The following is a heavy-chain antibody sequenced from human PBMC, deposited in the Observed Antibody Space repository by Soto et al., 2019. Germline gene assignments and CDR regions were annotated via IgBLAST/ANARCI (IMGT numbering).Heavy chain of an antibody. CDR3: ARARERALTGTTVLGY. CDR1: GYTFTSYD. D-gene: IGHD1-7*01. CDR2: MNPNSGNT. J-gene: IGHJ4*02. V-gene: IGHV1-8*01. Sequence: QVQLVQSGAEVKKPGASVKVSCKASGYTFTSYDINWVRQAAGQGLEWMGWMNPNSGNTGYAQKFQGRVTMTRNTSISTAYMELSSLRSEDTAVYYCARARERALTGTTVLGYWGQGTLVTVSS.